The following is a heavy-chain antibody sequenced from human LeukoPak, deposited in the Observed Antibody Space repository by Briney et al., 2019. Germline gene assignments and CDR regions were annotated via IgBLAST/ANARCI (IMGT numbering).Heavy chain of an antibody. CDR2: ISTYNGRT. J-gene: IGHJ4*02. V-gene: IGHV1-18*01. D-gene: IGHD2/OR15-2a*01. CDR3: ARLNSTHLFDTIYHQLDY. CDR1: NYTFISYS. Sequence: ASVKVSCKASNYTFISYSITWVRQAPGQGLEWMGWISTYNGRTNYAPNVQDRVTMTSDRSTSTAYMELRSLRSDDTAVYYCARLNSTHLFDTIYHQLDYWGQGALVTVSS.